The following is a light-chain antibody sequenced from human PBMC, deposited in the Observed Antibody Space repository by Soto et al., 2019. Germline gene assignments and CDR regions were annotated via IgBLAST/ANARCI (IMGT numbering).Light chain of an antibody. J-gene: IGLJ2*01. Sequence: QSVLTQPPSVSAAPGQKVTISCSGSSSNIGSNSVSWYRQLPGTAPKLLIYDNSNRPSGIPDRFSGSKSGTSATLGITGLQTGDEADYCCATWDSSLSAVVFGGGNKLTVL. CDR2: DNS. CDR3: ATWDSSLSAVV. V-gene: IGLV1-51*01. CDR1: SSNIGSNS.